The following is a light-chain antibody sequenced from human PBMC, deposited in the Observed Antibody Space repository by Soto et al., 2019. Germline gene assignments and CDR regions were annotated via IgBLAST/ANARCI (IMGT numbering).Light chain of an antibody. CDR1: SSNIGAGYD. J-gene: IGLJ2*01. Sequence: QSVLTQPPSVSGAPGQRVTLSCTGSSSNIGAGYDVHWYQQLPGTAPKLLIYGNSNRPSGVPDRFSGSKSGTSASLAITGLQAEDEADYYCQSYDSNSVVFVGGTKLTVL. V-gene: IGLV1-40*01. CDR2: GNS. CDR3: QSYDSNSVV.